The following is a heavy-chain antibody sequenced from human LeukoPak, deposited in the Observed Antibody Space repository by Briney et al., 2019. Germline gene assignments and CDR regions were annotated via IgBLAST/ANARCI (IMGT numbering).Heavy chain of an antibody. CDR2: ISGGGGST. CDR1: GFTFRSYA. D-gene: IGHD6-19*01. CDR3: ARARSAVAGVGNFDY. J-gene: IGHJ4*02. Sequence: GGSLRLSCAASGFTFRSYAMSWVRQAPGKGLEWVSTISGGGGSTDYADSVRGRFTISRDNAKNSLYLQMNSLRAEDTAVYFCARARSAVAGVGNFDYWGQGTLVTVSS. V-gene: IGHV3-23*01.